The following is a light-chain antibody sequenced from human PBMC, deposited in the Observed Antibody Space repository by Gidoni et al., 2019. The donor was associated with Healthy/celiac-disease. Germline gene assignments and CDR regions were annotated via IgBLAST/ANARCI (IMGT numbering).Light chain of an antibody. CDR1: QSVSIY. CDR3: QQRSNWPIT. CDR2: DAS. Sequence: ETVLTQSPATLSLSPGERATLSCRASQSVSIYLAWYQQKPGQAPRLLIYDASNRATGIPARFSGSGSGTDFTLTISSLEPEDFAVYYCQQRSNWPITFGPGTKVDIK. V-gene: IGKV3-11*01. J-gene: IGKJ3*01.